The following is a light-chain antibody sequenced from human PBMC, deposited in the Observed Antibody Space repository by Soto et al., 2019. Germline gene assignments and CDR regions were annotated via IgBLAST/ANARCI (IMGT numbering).Light chain of an antibody. CDR2: LEVSGSY. CDR3: ETWDNNILV. V-gene: IGLV4-60*02. Sequence: QLVLTQSXSXSXXLXSSVKLXCTLSXGHSSYIIAWHQQQPGKAPRYLMKLEVSGSYNKGSGVPDRFSGSSSGADRYLTISNLQFEDEADYYCETWDNNILVFGGGTKLTVL. CDR1: XGHSSYI. J-gene: IGLJ2*01.